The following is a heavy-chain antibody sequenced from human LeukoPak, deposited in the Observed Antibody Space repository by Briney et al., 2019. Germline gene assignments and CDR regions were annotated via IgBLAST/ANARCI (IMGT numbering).Heavy chain of an antibody. J-gene: IGHJ4*02. CDR1: GFTFSSYG. CDR2: ISYDGSNK. D-gene: IGHD6-13*01. CDR3: AREGIAAAGSDY. V-gene: IGHV3-30*03. Sequence: PGRSLRLSCAASGFTFSSYGMHWVRQAPGKGLEWVAVISYDGSNKYYADSVKGRFTISRDNSKNTLYLQMNSLRAEDTAVYYCAREGIAAAGSDYWGQGTLVTVSS.